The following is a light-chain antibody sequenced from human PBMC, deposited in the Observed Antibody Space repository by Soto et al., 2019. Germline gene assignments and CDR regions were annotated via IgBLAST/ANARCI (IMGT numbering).Light chain of an antibody. CDR1: QSVNSR. Sequence: EIVMTQSPATLPVSPGERATFSCRASQSVNSRLAWYQQNPGQAPRLLIYGASTRVTGVPARFSGSGSGTEFTLTINSLQSEDVAVYYCQQYDNWPLTFGGGTKVEIK. J-gene: IGKJ4*01. CDR3: QQYDNWPLT. CDR2: GAS. V-gene: IGKV3-15*01.